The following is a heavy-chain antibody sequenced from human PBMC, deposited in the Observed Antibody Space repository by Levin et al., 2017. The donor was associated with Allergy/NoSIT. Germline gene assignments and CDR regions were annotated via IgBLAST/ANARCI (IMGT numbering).Heavy chain of an antibody. CDR2: ISYDGSNK. D-gene: IGHD6-13*01. V-gene: IGHV3-30*04. CDR1: GFTFSSYA. J-gene: IGHJ4*02. Sequence: LSLTCAASGFTFSSYAMHWVRQAPGKGLEWVAVISYDGSNKYYADSVKGRFTISRDNSKNTLYLQMNSLRAEDTAVYYCARDRSSSPYYFDYWGQGTLVTVSS. CDR3: ARDRSSSPYYFDY.